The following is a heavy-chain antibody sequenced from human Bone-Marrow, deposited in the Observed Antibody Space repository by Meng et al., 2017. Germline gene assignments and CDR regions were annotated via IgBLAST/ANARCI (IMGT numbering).Heavy chain of an antibody. Sequence: TFSSYAMSWVRQPPGKGLEWVGSIYYSGSTYYNPSLKSRGTISLDTSKNQFSLKLSSVTAADTAVYYCARVDYYGSGSYRDSWGQGTLVTVSS. D-gene: IGHD3-10*01. CDR3: ARVDYYGSGSYRDS. CDR1: TFSSYA. V-gene: IGHV4-39*07. J-gene: IGHJ4*02. CDR2: IYYSGST.